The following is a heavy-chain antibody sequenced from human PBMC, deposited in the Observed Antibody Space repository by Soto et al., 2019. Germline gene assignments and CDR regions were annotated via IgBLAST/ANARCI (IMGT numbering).Heavy chain of an antibody. D-gene: IGHD2-15*01. V-gene: IGHV1-3*01. Sequence: GASVKVSCKASGYTFTSYAMHWVRQAPGQRLEWMGWINAGNGNTKYSQKFQGRVTITRDTSASTAYMELSSLRSEDTAVYYCARDSDSANYYYGMDVWGQGTTVTVSS. CDR2: INAGNGNT. J-gene: IGHJ6*02. CDR3: ARDSDSANYYYGMDV. CDR1: GYTFTSYA.